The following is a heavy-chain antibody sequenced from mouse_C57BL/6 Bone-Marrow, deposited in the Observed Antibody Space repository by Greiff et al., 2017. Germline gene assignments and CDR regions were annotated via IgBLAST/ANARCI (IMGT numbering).Heavy chain of an antibody. CDR2: IDPETGGT. Sequence: VQLQESGAELVRPGASVTLSCKASGYTFTDYEMHWVKQTPVHGLEWIGAIDPETGGTAYNQKFKGKAILTADKSSSTAYMELRSLTSEDSAVDYCTRFPHSNYVPMDYWGQGTSVTVSS. CDR3: TRFPHSNYVPMDY. CDR1: GYTFTDYE. D-gene: IGHD2-5*01. V-gene: IGHV1-15*01. J-gene: IGHJ4*01.